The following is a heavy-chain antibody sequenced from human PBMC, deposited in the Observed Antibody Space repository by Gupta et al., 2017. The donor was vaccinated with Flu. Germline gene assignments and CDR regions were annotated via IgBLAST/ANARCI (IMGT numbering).Heavy chain of an antibody. CDR1: GDSINNYC. CDR3: ARRRAWLTDV. CDR2: IYYIGTT. Sequence: LTCTVSGDSINNYCWSWIRQRPGKGLEGIGCIYYIGTTTYSPSVKSRATISLDTPNNQVSLRLKSGTAADKAVYYCARRRAWLTDVGGQGTLVTVTS. J-gene: IGHJ4*02. D-gene: IGHD6-19*01. V-gene: IGHV4-59*08.